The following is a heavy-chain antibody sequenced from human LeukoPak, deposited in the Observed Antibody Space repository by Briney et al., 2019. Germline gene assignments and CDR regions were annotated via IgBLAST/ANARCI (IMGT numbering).Heavy chain of an antibody. J-gene: IGHJ4*02. D-gene: IGHD6-13*01. Sequence: GSLSLSCAASGFPFSSYSMNWVRQAPGKGLEWVSVLYSGGNTYYTDSVKGRFTISRDNSKNTLYLQMNSLRAEDTAVYYCARGRQLVKRDYFDYWGQGTLSPSPQ. CDR3: ARGRQLVKRDYFDY. CDR2: LYSGGNT. V-gene: IGHV3-53*01. CDR1: GFPFSSYS.